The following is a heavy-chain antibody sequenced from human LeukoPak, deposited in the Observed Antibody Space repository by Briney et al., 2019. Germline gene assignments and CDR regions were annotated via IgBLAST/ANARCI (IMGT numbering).Heavy chain of an antibody. CDR1: GGSISSYY. CDR3: ARHPGTGTDKFDY. V-gene: IGHV4-59*08. Sequence: SETLSLTCTVSGGSISSYYWSWIRQPPGKGLEWIGYIYYSGSTNYNPSLKSRVTISVDTSKNQFSLKLSSVTAADTAVYYCARHPGTGTDKFDYWGQGTLVTVSS. J-gene: IGHJ4*02. D-gene: IGHD3/OR15-3a*01. CDR2: IYYSGST.